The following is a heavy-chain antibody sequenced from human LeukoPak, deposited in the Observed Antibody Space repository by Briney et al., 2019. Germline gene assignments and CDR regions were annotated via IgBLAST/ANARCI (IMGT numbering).Heavy chain of an antibody. Sequence: ASVKVSCKASGYTFTDYYMHWVRQAPGQGLEWMGWINPDTGDTHYPQKFQGRVTMTRVTSISTAYMEMTRLRSDDTAVYYCARVVQRLAKPYYYYYMDVWGKGTAVTISS. D-gene: IGHD6-19*01. J-gene: IGHJ6*03. CDR3: ARVVQRLAKPYYYYYMDV. V-gene: IGHV1-2*02. CDR1: GYTFTDYY. CDR2: INPDTGDT.